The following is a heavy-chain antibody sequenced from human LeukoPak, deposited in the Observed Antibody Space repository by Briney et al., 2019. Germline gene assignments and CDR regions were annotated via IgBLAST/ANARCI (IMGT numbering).Heavy chain of an antibody. CDR1: GYILTTYG. CDR3: ARDHSLRVNYYDSSGYYVDY. CDR2: ISAYNGDT. V-gene: IGHV1-18*01. Sequence: ASVKVSCKASGYILTTYGISWVRQAPGQGLEWMGWISAYNGDTDFAQHLQGRVSMTIDASTNTAYMELRSLRSDDTAVYYCARDHSLRVNYYDSSGYYVDYWGQGTLVTVSS. J-gene: IGHJ4*02. D-gene: IGHD3-22*01.